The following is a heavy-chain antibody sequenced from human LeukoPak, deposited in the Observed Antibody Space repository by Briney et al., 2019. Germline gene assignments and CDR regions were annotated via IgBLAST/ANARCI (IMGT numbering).Heavy chain of an antibody. V-gene: IGHV3-7*01. CDR2: IKQDGSEK. CDR1: GFTFSSYW. CDR3: ARDIKLGSSWYSGWFDP. Sequence: GGSLRLSCAASGFTFSSYWMSWVRQAPGKGLEWVANIKQDGSEKYYVDSVKGRFTISRDNAKNSLYLQMNSLRADDTAVYYCARDIKLGSSWYSGWFDPWGQGTLVTVSS. D-gene: IGHD6-13*01. J-gene: IGHJ5*02.